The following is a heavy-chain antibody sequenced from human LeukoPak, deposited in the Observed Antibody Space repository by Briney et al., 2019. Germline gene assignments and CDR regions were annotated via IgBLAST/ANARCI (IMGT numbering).Heavy chain of an antibody. CDR2: IYYSGST. D-gene: IGHD6-13*01. Sequence: PSETLSLTCTVSGGSISSSSYYWGWIRQPPGKGLEWIGSIYYSGSTYYNPSLKSRVTISVDTSKNQFSLKLSSVTAADTAVYYCAGIAGHYYYYYMDVWGKGTTVTVSS. CDR3: AGIAGHYYYYYMDV. CDR1: GGSISSSSYY. J-gene: IGHJ6*03. V-gene: IGHV4-39*07.